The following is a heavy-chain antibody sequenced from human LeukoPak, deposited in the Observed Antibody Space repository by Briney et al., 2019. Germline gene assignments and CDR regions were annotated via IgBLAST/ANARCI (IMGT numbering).Heavy chain of an antibody. Sequence: PGGSLRLSCAASGFTFSSYSMNWVRQAPGKGLEWVSYISSSSSTIYYADSVKGRFTISRDSAKTSLYLQMNSLRAEDTAVYYCARGGYTRFDFWGQGTLVTVSS. CDR2: ISSSSSTI. J-gene: IGHJ4*02. V-gene: IGHV3-48*04. D-gene: IGHD2-15*01. CDR3: ARGGYTRFDF. CDR1: GFTFSSYS.